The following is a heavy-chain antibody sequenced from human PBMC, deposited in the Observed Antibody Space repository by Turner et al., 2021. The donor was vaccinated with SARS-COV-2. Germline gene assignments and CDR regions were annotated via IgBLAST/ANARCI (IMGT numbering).Heavy chain of an antibody. CDR3: SRDGQAYVYYDYYSYAMDV. V-gene: IGHV3-30*06. CDR1: GLTFSTYG. CDR2: ISSDGRNK. Sequence: QVQLVDSGGGVVQPGGSLRLSCAAAGLTFSTYGINWVRQAPGKGLDWVAVISSDGRNKQYVDSVKCRFTISRDNSKNTVFLQMNSLTPDDTAIYFCSRDGQAYVYYDYYSYAMDVWGQGTTVTVSS. D-gene: IGHD3-10*01. J-gene: IGHJ6*02.